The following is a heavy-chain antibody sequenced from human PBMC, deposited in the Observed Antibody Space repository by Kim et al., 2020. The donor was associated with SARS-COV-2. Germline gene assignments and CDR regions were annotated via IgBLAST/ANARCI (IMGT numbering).Heavy chain of an antibody. CDR1: GYTVISYG. J-gene: IGHJ2*01. D-gene: IGHD5-12*01. CDR2: ISPYDGNT. V-gene: IGHV1-18*01. Sequence: ASVKVSCKASGYTVISYGITWVRQAPGQGLEWMGWISPYDGNTKYAEKFQGRVTVTTDRSTSTIHMEVRSLRSDDTAVYYCAREKTYSGYETSGWYFDLWGRGTLVTVSS. CDR3: AREKTYSGYETSGWYFDL.